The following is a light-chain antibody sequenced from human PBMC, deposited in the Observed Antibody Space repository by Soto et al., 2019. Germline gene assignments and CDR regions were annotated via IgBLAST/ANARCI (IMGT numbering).Light chain of an antibody. Sequence: IPLTQSPSSLSSSVGDRVSITCRASQDIKTYLAWYQQKQGKAPKLLISGTFTLQSGVPSRFYGNGSGTDFTLTISRLQPEDFATYYCQHLNNYPPFTFGRGTKVDLE. CDR2: GTF. CDR1: QDIKTY. J-gene: IGKJ3*01. V-gene: IGKV1-9*01. CDR3: QHLNNYPPFT.